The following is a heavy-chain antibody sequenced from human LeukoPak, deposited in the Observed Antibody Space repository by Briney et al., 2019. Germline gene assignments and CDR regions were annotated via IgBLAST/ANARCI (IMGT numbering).Heavy chain of an antibody. CDR3: ARGYCSGGSCYPLDAFDI. CDR1: GYTFTSYY. J-gene: IGHJ3*02. D-gene: IGHD2-15*01. V-gene: IGHV1-46*01. CDR2: INPSGGST. Sequence: GASVKVSCKASGYTFTSYYMHWVRQAPGQGLEWMGIINPSGGSTSYAQKFQGRVTMTRDMSTSTVYMELSSLRSEDTAVYYCARGYCSGGSCYPLDAFDIWGQGTMVTVSS.